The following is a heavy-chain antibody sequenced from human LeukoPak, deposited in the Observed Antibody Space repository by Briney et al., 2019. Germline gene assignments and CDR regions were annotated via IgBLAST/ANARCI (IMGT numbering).Heavy chain of an antibody. V-gene: IGHV4-34*01. J-gene: IGHJ3*02. Sequence: SETLSLTCAVYGGSFSGYYWSWIRQPPGKGLEWIGEINHSGSTNYNPSLKSRVTISVDTSKNQFSLKLSSVTAADTAVYYCARHLTQVLFDIWGQGTMVTVSS. D-gene: IGHD4/OR15-4a*01. CDR2: INHSGST. CDR1: GGSFSGYY. CDR3: ARHLTQVLFDI.